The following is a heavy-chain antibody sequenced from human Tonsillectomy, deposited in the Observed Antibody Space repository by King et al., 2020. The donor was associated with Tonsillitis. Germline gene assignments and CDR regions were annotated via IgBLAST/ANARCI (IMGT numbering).Heavy chain of an antibody. D-gene: IGHD3-22*01. CDR3: ARGDSTGYHYFDY. V-gene: IGHV3-7*01. CDR1: GFTFSRYW. J-gene: IGHJ4*02. Sequence: VQLVESGGGLVQPGGSLRLSCAGSGFTFSRYWMSWVRQAPGKGLEWVANMNQDGSEKYYVDSVKGRFTISRDNATNSLYLQMDSLRAEDTAVYYCARGDSTGYHYFDYWGQGTLVTVSS. CDR2: MNQDGSEK.